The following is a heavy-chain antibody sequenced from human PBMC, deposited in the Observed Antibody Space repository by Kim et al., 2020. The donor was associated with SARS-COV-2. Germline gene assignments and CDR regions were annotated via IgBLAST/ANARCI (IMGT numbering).Heavy chain of an antibody. Sequence: SGGSTYYADSVNGRFTISRDNSKNTLYLQMNSLRAEDTAVYYCANFQGDYWGQGTLVTVSS. J-gene: IGHJ4*02. CDR3: ANFQGDY. CDR2: SGGST. V-gene: IGHV3-23*01.